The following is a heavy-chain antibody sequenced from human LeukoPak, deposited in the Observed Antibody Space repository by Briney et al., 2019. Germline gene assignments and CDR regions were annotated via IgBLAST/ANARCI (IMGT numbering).Heavy chain of an antibody. CDR1: GDSVSSNSAA. Sequence: SQTLSLTCAISGDSVSSNSAAWNWIRQSPSRGLEWLGRTYYRSKWYNDYAVSVKSRITINPDTSKNQFSLKLSSVTAADTAVYYCAVAELLWFGELRKYFDYWGQGTLVTVSS. CDR3: AVAELLWFGELRKYFDY. V-gene: IGHV6-1*01. CDR2: TYYRSKWYN. J-gene: IGHJ4*02. D-gene: IGHD3-10*01.